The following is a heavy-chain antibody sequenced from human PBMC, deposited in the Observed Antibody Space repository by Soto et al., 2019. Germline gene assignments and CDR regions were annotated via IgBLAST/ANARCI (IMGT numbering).Heavy chain of an antibody. CDR3: ARALRGYSNWFDP. J-gene: IGHJ5*02. D-gene: IGHD3-22*01. CDR1: GYTFSDYY. Sequence: QVQVEQSGAEVKKPGASVKVSCKTSGYTFSDYYMHWVRQAPGQGLEWMGWINPNSGNTDYAQKFRGRVTRTRDTSITTGYVELTSLRSADTAIYYCARALRGYSNWFDPWGQGTLGTVSS. V-gene: IGHV1-2*02. CDR2: INPNSGNT.